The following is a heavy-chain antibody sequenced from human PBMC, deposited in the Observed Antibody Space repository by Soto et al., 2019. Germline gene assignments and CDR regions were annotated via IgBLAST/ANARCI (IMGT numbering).Heavy chain of an antibody. Sequence: QVQLVQSGAEVKKPGASVKVSCKVSGYTLTELSMHWVRQAPGKGLEWMGGFDPEDGETIYEQKFQGRVTMTDDTTTDTAYMELGSLRSEDTGVNYGAPFYGAGSKREAGAFDIWGQGTMVTVSS. CDR1: GYTLTELS. V-gene: IGHV1-24*01. CDR3: APFYGAGSKREAGAFDI. D-gene: IGHD3-10*01. J-gene: IGHJ3*02. CDR2: FDPEDGET.